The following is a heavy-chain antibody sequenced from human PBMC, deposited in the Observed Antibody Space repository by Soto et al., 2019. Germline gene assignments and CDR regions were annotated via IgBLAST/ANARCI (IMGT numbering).Heavy chain of an antibody. J-gene: IGHJ5*02. Sequence: PSETLSLTCTVSGGSISSSSYYWGWIRQPPGKGLEWIGSIYYGGSTFYNPSLKSRVTISVDRSKNQFSLKLSSVTAADTAVYYCAKQGENYYGAGSYYTVNWFDPWGQGTPVTVSS. V-gene: IGHV4-39*01. CDR3: AKQGENYYGAGSYYTVNWFDP. D-gene: IGHD3-10*01. CDR1: GGSISSSSYY. CDR2: IYYGGST.